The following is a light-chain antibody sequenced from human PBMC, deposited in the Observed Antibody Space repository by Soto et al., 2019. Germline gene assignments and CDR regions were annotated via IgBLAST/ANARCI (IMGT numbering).Light chain of an antibody. CDR3: QQTYNLPPT. V-gene: IGKV1-39*01. CDR2: SIS. CDR1: QTISTF. Sequence: DIQLTQSPSSLSASVGDRVSITCRTSQTISTFLNWYHHRPGQAPKLLIYSISNLQSGVPSRFSGGGAGTGFTLTISSLQPEDFGSYSCQQTYNLPPTFGGGTRVQIK. J-gene: IGKJ4*01.